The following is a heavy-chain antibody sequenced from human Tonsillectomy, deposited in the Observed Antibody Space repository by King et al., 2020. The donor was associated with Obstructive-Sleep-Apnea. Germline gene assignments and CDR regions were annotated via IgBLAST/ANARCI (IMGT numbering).Heavy chain of an antibody. CDR2: IYYSGNS. CDR3: ARVAIGHSGYDYEYLDY. D-gene: IGHD5-12*01. CDR1: SGSISSGNYY. Sequence: QLQESGPGLVKPSQTLSLTCTVSSGSISSGNYYWSWIRQSPGKGLEWIGYIYYSGNSYSNPSLKSRVTISVDTSKNQFSLKLSSVTAADTAVYYCARVAIGHSGYDYEYLDYWGQGTLVTVSS. V-gene: IGHV4-30-4*01. J-gene: IGHJ4*02.